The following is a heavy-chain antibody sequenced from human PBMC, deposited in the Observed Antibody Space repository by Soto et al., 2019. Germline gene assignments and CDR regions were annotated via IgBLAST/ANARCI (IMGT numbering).Heavy chain of an antibody. Sequence: PGGSLRLSCAASGFTFDDYAMHWVRQAPGKGLEWVSGISWNSGSIGYADSVKGRFTISRDNAKNSLYLQMNSLRAEDTALYYYAKDITFEGYYMDVWGKGTTVTVSS. J-gene: IGHJ6*03. CDR2: ISWNSGSI. CDR3: AKDITFEGYYMDV. D-gene: IGHD3-9*01. V-gene: IGHV3-9*01. CDR1: GFTFDDYA.